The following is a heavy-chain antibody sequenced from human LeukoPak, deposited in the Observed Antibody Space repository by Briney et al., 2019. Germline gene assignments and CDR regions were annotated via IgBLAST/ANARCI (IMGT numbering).Heavy chain of an antibody. CDR3: ARDRDYGDKLGADDVWSFDL. Sequence: PSETLSLTCTVSGGSINSYYWIWIPQPPGKELEWIGNIYYSGSTNYNPSHNRRITITVETSKKHFSLKLSSVTAADTAVYYCARDRDYGDKLGADDVWSFDLWGRGTLVTVSS. V-gene: IGHV4-59*01. D-gene: IGHD4-23*01. CDR1: GGSINSYY. CDR2: IYYSGST. J-gene: IGHJ2*01.